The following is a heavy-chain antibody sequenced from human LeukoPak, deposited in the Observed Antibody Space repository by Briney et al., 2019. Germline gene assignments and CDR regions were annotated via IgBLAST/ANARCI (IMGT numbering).Heavy chain of an antibody. CDR3: ARLHSGSYYGDAFDM. CDR2: IKQDGSEK. D-gene: IGHD3-10*01. Sequence: GGSLRLSCAASGFTFSTYWMSWVRQAPGKGLEWVVNIKQDGSEKYYVDSVKGRFTISRDNAKNSVFLQMNSLRAEDTAVYYCARLHSGSYYGDAFDMWGQGTMVTVSS. J-gene: IGHJ3*02. V-gene: IGHV3-7*01. CDR1: GFTFSTYW.